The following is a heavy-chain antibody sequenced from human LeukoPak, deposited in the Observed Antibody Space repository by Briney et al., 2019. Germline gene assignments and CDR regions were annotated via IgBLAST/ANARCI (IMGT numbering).Heavy chain of an antibody. J-gene: IGHJ4*02. D-gene: IGHD3-22*01. CDR1: GFTFSTYA. CDR3: AKDTYYDNSGYDSYFDY. CDR2: ISGDGGST. Sequence: GGSLRLSCAASGFTFSTYAMHWVRQAPGKGLEWVSLISGDGGSTSYSDSVKGRFTISRDNSKNSLFLQMNSLRTEDTALYYCAKDTYYDNSGYDSYFDYWGQGTLVTVSS. V-gene: IGHV3-43*02.